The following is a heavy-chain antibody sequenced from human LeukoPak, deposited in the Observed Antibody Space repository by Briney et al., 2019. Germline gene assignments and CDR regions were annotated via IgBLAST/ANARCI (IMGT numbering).Heavy chain of an antibody. J-gene: IGHJ3*02. CDR3: ARDAPYCSSTSCYIYAFDI. Sequence: ASVKVSCKASGYTFTSYAISWVRQAPGQGLEWMGGIIPIFGTANYAQKFQGRVTITADESTSTAYMELSSLRSEDTAVYYCARDAPYCSSTSCYIYAFDIWGQGTMVTVSS. CDR2: IIPIFGTA. D-gene: IGHD2-2*02. CDR1: GYTFTSYA. V-gene: IGHV1-69*13.